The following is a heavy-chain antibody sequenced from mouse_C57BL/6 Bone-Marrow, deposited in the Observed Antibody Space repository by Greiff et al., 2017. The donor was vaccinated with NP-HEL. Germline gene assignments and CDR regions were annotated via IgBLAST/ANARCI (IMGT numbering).Heavy chain of an antibody. CDR2: ICWDDDN. Sequence: QVTLKVSGPGILQPSKTLSLTCSFSGFSLSTSGMGVSRIRQPPGKGLVWLVHICWDDDNCHNPFLKSRPLTPKDTSRNQVFLKITSVDTADTATYYCARRARSSYDWYFDVWGTGTTVTVSS. CDR3: ARRARSSYDWYFDV. CDR1: GFSLSTSGMG. D-gene: IGHD1-1*01. V-gene: IGHV8-12*01. J-gene: IGHJ1*03.